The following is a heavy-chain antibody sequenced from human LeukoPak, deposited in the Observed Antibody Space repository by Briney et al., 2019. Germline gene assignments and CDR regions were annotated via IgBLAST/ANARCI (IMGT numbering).Heavy chain of an antibody. CDR3: ARHSYDSSGYYLGFDL. CDR1: GGSISSSSHY. V-gene: IGHV4-39*01. J-gene: IGHJ2*01. Sequence: SETLSLTCTVSGGSISSSSHYWGWIRQPPGKGLEWIWSIYYSGITYYNSSLKSRVTISVDTSKNQFSLKLSSVTAADTAVYYCARHSYDSSGYYLGFDLWGRGTVVTVSS. CDR2: IYYSGIT. D-gene: IGHD3-22*01.